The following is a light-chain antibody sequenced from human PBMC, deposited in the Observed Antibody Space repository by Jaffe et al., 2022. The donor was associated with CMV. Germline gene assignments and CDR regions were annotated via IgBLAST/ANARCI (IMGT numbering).Light chain of an antibody. CDR1: SSNIGSNY. V-gene: IGLV1-47*01. CDR3: AAWDDTLSGRV. J-gene: IGLJ3*02. Sequence: QSVLTQPPSASGTPGQRVTISCSGRSSNIGSNYVYWYQQLPGTAPKLLIYRSNQRPSGVPDRFSGSRSGTSASLAISGLRSEDEADYYCAAWDDTLSGRVFGGGTKLTVL. CDR2: RSN.